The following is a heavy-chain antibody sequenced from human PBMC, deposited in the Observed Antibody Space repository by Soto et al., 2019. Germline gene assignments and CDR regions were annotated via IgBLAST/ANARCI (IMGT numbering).Heavy chain of an antibody. D-gene: IGHD2-15*01. CDR3: ARWGIMCSGGSCQTAAY. CDR2: MNPNSGNT. J-gene: IGHJ4*02. CDR1: GYTFTSYD. V-gene: IGHV1-8*01. Sequence: ASVKVSCKASGYTFTSYDINWVRQATGQGLEWMGWMNPNSGNTGYAQKFQGRVTMTRNTSISTAYMELSSLRSEDTAVYYCARWGIMCSGGSCQTAAYWGQGTLVTVSS.